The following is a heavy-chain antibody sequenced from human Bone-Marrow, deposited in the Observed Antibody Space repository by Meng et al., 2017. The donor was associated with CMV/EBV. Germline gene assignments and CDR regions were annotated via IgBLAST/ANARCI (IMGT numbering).Heavy chain of an antibody. CDR3: AKLASYGSGSSPSSDS. CDR1: GFIFSSYG. V-gene: IGHV3-33*06. J-gene: IGHJ4*02. CDR2: IWYDGSNK. Sequence: GESLKISCAASGFIFSSYGMHWVRQAPGKGLEWVAVIWYDGSNKYYADSVKGRFTISRDNSKNTLYLQMNSLRAEDTAVYYCAKLASYGSGSSPSSDSWGQGNLVIVAS. D-gene: IGHD3-10*01.